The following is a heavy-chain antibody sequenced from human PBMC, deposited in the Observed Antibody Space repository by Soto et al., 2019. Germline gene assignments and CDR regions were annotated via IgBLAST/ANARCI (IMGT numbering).Heavy chain of an antibody. V-gene: IGHV4-59*01. J-gene: IGHJ3*02. CDR3: ARVKRRYCSGGSCYSMFAFDI. CDR1: GGSISSYY. D-gene: IGHD2-15*01. Sequence: QVQLQESGPGLVKPSETLSLTCTVSGGSISSYYWSWIRQPPGKGLEWIGYIYYSGSTNYNPSLKSRVTISVDTSKNQFSLKLSSVTAADTAVYYCARVKRRYCSGGSCYSMFAFDIWGQGTMVTVSS. CDR2: IYYSGST.